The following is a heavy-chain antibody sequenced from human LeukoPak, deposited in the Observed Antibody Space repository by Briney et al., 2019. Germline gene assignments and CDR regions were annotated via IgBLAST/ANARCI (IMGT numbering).Heavy chain of an antibody. Sequence: GGSLRLSCAASGFTFISHTMSWIRQAPGKGLEWVGFIRSKAYGGTTEYAASVKGRFTISRDDSKSIAYLQMNSLKTEDTAVYYCTRRWYSSSWYRSDWGQGTLVTVSS. J-gene: IGHJ4*02. CDR2: IRSKAYGGTT. V-gene: IGHV3-49*03. CDR1: GFTFISHT. D-gene: IGHD6-13*01. CDR3: TRRWYSSSWYRSD.